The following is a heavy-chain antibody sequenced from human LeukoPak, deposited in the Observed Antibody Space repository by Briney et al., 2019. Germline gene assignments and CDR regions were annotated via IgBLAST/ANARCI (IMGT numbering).Heavy chain of an antibody. V-gene: IGHV4-34*01. J-gene: IGHJ6*03. CDR3: ARTPPSRIQGYYYYYMDV. CDR1: GGSFSGYY. CDR2: INHSGST. Sequence: SETLSLTCAVYGGSFSGYYWSWIRQPPGKGLEWIGEINHSGSTNYNPSLKSRVTISVDTSKNQFSLQLNSVTPEDTAVYYCARTPPSRIQGYYYYYMDVWGKGTTVTVSS. D-gene: IGHD5-18*01.